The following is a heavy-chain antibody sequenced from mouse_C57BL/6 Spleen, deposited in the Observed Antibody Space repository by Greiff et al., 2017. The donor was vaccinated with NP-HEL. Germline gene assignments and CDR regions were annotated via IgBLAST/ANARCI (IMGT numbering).Heavy chain of an antibody. Sequence: QVQLQQSGAELVKPGASVKLSCKASGYTFTSYWMHWVKQRPGQGLEWIGMIHPNSGSTNYNEKFKSKATLTVDKSSSTAYMQLSSLTSEDSAVYYCARDSNYVNAMDYWGQGTSVTVSS. CDR1: GYTFTSYW. D-gene: IGHD2-5*01. CDR3: ARDSNYVNAMDY. J-gene: IGHJ4*01. CDR2: IHPNSGST. V-gene: IGHV1-64*01.